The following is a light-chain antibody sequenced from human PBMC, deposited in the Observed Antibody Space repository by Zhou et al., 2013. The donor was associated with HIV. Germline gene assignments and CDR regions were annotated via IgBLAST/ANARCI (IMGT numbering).Light chain of an antibody. CDR3: QQYNAHPIT. J-gene: IGKJ5*01. Sequence: DIQMTQSPPAMSASVGDTVTITCRASQTISNWLAWYQQKPGKAPKYLIYKTSSLESGVPSRFSGSGSGTEFTLTINSLQPDDFATYYCQQYNAHPITFGQGTRLEIK. V-gene: IGKV1-5*03. CDR2: KTS. CDR1: QTISNW.